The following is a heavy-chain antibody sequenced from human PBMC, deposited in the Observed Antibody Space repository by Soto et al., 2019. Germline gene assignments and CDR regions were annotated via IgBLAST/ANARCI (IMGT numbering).Heavy chain of an antibody. Sequence: QVQLVQSGAEVKKPGASVKVSCKASGYTFTSYGISWVRQAPGQGLEWMGWISAYNGNTNYAQKPQGRVTMTTHTSTSTAYMELRSLRSDDTAVYYCARDYIVVVPGPWFDPWGQGTLVTVSS. V-gene: IGHV1-18*01. CDR3: ARDYIVVVPGPWFDP. CDR2: ISAYNGNT. J-gene: IGHJ5*02. CDR1: GYTFTSYG. D-gene: IGHD2-2*01.